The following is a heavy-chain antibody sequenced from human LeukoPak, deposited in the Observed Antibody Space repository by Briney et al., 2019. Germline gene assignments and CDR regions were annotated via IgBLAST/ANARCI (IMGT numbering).Heavy chain of an antibody. J-gene: IGHJ4*02. CDR2: INRDGTST. D-gene: IGHD3-16*01. Sequence: GGSVSLFYGASGLPFSGHWVHWVRQAPGKGLVWVSRINRDGTSTDYADSVKGRFTISRDNARNTLYLQMNSLRADDTAVYYCAREYYGIESWGQGTLVTVSS. CDR1: GLPFSGHW. CDR3: AREYYGIES. V-gene: IGHV3-74*01.